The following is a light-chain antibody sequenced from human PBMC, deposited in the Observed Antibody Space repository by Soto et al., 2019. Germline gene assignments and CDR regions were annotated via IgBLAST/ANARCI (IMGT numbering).Light chain of an antibody. CDR2: GAS. CDR3: QQHGTSPYT. J-gene: IGKJ2*01. Sequence: EIVMTQSPGTLSVSPGERATLSCRASQSVSSNLAWYQQKPGQAPRLLMFGASRRATGIPDRFNGSGSGTDFILTISRLEPEDVAVYYCQQHGTSPYTFGQGTVLEIK. CDR1: QSVSSN. V-gene: IGKV3-20*01.